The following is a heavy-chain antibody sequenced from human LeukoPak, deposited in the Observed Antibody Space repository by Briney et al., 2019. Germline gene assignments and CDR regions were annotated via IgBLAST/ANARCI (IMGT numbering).Heavy chain of an antibody. Sequence: SETLSLTCAVYGGSFSGYYWSWIRQPPGKGLEWIGEINHSGSTNYKPSLKSRVTISVDTSKNQFSLKLSSVTAADTAVYYCARDVGARLPGYWGQGTLVTVSS. CDR2: INHSGST. V-gene: IGHV4-34*01. D-gene: IGHD6-6*01. CDR1: GGSFSGYY. J-gene: IGHJ4*02. CDR3: ARDVGARLPGY.